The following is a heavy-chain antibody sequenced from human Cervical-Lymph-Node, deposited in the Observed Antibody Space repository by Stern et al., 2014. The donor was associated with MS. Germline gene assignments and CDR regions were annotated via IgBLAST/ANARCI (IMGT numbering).Heavy chain of an antibody. CDR2: IWYDGSNP. V-gene: IGHV3-33*01. Sequence: VQLLESGGGVVQPGRSLRLSCAASGFSFSRYAMHWVRQAPGKGLEWVALIWYDGSNPYYADSVTGRFTISRDNFKNTLYLQMNSLRAEDTAVYYCASAYSSSHYYLDYWGQGTLVTVSS. CDR3: ASAYSSSHYYLDY. J-gene: IGHJ4*02. CDR1: GFSFSRYA. D-gene: IGHD6-13*01.